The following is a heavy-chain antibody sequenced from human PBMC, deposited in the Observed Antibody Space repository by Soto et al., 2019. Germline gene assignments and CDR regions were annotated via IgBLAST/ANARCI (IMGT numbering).Heavy chain of an antibody. V-gene: IGHV4-30-2*01. CDR1: GGSISSGGYS. D-gene: IGHD5-12*01. Sequence: QLQLQESGSGLVKPSQTLSLTCAVSGGSISSGGYSWSWIRQPPGKGLEWIGYIYHSGSTYYNPSLKSRVTISVDRSKNQFSLKLSSVTAADTAVYYCARERGLDGYNPAFDIWGQGTMVTVSS. J-gene: IGHJ3*02. CDR3: ARERGLDGYNPAFDI. CDR2: IYHSGST.